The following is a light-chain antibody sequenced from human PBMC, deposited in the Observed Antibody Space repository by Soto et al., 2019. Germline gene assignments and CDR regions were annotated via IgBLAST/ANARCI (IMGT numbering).Light chain of an antibody. CDR2: EGT. J-gene: IGLJ2*01. Sequence: QSALTQPASVSGSPGQSITISCTGTSSDVGSYNLVSWYQQHPGKAPKLIIYEGTKGPSGVSNRFSGSKSGSTASLTISGLQAEDEADYYCSSYATGSTVIFGGGTKLTVL. CDR3: SSYATGSTVI. CDR1: SSDVGSYNL. V-gene: IGLV2-23*01.